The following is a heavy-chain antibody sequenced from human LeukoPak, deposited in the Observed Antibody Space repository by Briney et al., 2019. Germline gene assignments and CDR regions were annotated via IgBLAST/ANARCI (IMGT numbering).Heavy chain of an antibody. J-gene: IGHJ4*02. CDR1: GFPFNTYE. V-gene: IGHV3-48*03. CDR3: ARVGAYAAVNW. CDR2: ISSSGSTM. Sequence: GGSLRLSCVASGFPFNTYEMKRVRQAPGKGLEWVSYISSSGSTMKYADSVKGRFTISRDNAKNSLYLQMNSLRVEDTAVYYCARVGAYAAVNWWGQGTLVTVSS. D-gene: IGHD1-20*01.